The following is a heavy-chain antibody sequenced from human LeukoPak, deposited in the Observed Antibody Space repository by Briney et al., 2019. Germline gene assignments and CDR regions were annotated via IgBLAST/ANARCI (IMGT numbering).Heavy chain of an antibody. V-gene: IGHV1-2*02. CDR3: ARVGSSGWYVHPTLDY. J-gene: IGHJ4*02. CDR2: INPSNGDT. D-gene: IGHD6-19*01. CDR1: GYTFSGYY. Sequence: ASVKVSCKASGYTFSGYYIHWVRQAPGQGLEWMAWINPSNGDTNYAQKFQGRVTMTRDTSISTDYMELTRLISDDTAVYYCARVGSSGWYVHPTLDYWGQGTLVTVSS.